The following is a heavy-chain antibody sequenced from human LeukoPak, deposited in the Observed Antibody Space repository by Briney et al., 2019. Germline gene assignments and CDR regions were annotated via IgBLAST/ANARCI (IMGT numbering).Heavy chain of an antibody. CDR3: ARGRGFDY. CDR2: IYYSGST. J-gene: IGHJ4*02. CDR1: GGSFSGYY. D-gene: IGHD3-16*01. Sequence: SETLSLTCAVYGGSFSGYYWSWIRQHPGKGLEWIGYIYYSGSTYYNPSLKSRVTISVDTSKNQFSLKLSSVTAADTAVYYCARGRGFDYWGQGTLVTVSS. V-gene: IGHV4-31*11.